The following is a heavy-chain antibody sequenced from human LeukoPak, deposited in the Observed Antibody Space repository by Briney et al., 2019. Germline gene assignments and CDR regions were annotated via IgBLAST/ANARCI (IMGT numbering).Heavy chain of an antibody. J-gene: IGHJ4*02. CDR3: ARLMPRGKYSSSSAFDY. CDR2: IYYSGST. D-gene: IGHD6-6*01. CDR1: GGSISSYY. V-gene: IGHV4-59*01. Sequence: PSETLSLTCSVSGGSISSYYWSWIRQPPGKGLEWIGYIYYSGSTNYTPSLKSRVTISVDTSKNQFSLKLSSVTAADTAVYYCARLMPRGKYSSSSAFDYWGQGTLVTVSS.